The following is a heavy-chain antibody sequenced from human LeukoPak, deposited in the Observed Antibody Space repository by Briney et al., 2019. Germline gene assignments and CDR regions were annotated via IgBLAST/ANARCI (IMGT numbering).Heavy chain of an antibody. CDR3: AKYQLLAVHNADYYYYGMDV. CDR1: GFTFSSYA. J-gene: IGHJ6*04. CDR2: ISGSGGST. V-gene: IGHV3-23*01. D-gene: IGHD2-2*01. Sequence: GGSLRLSCSASGFTFSSYAMSWVRQAPGKVLEWVSAISGSGGSTYYADSVKGRFTISRDNSKDTLYLQMNSLRAEDTAVYYCAKYQLLAVHNADYYYYGMDVWGKGTTVTVSS.